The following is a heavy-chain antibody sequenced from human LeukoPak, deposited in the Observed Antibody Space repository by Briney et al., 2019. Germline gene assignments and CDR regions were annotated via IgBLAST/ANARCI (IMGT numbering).Heavy chain of an antibody. D-gene: IGHD3-22*01. CDR2: IYYSGST. CDR1: GGSISSGGYY. J-gene: IGHJ5*02. V-gene: IGHV4-31*03. Sequence: SQTLSLTRTVSGGSISSGGYYWSWIRQHPGKGLEWIGYIYYSGSTYYNPSLKSRVTISVDTSKNQFSLKLSSVTAADTAVYYCAREYDSSGYPGYNWFDPWGQGTLVTVSS. CDR3: AREYDSSGYPGYNWFDP.